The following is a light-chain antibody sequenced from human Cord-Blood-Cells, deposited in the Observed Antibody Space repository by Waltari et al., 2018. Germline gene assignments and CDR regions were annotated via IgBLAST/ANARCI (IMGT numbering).Light chain of an antibody. V-gene: IGLV2-23*01. CDR3: CSYAGSSGV. CDR2: RGS. J-gene: IGLJ1*01. Sequence: QSALTQPASVSGSPGQSTTIPCTGTSSDVGSYNLVSWYQQHPGKAPKLMIYRGSKRPSGVSNRFSGSKSGNTASLTISGLQAEDEADYYCCSYAGSSGVFGTGTKVTVL. CDR1: SSDVGSYNL.